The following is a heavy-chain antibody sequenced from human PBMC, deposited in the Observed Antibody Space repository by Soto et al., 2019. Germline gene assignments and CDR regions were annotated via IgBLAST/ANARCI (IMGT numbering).Heavy chain of an antibody. CDR2: IKPDGSDK. CDR1: GFSFYNYW. CDR3: ARWSSKAFYM. Sequence: EVQLVESGGGLVQPGESLRLSCAASGFSFYNYWMNWVRQAPGKGPEWVANIKPDGSDKNYVDSVKGRFTISRDNAKNSLFLQMNSLRAEDTAVYYCARWSSKAFYMWGQGTMVTVSS. V-gene: IGHV3-7*02. J-gene: IGHJ3*02.